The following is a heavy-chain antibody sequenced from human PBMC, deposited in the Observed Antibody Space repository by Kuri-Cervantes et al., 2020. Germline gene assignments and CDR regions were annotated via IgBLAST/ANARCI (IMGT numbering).Heavy chain of an antibody. J-gene: IGHJ3*01. V-gene: IGHV4-39*01. CDR3: ARLAIVGYSFDL. D-gene: IGHD2-8*01. CDR1: GGSISSSSYY. Sequence: GSLRLSCTVSGGSISSSSYYWGWIRQPPGKGLEWIGNIYYSGSTYYNPSLKSRVTISVDRSKTQLSLMLGSVTAADTAVYYCARLAIVGYSFDLWGLGTMVTVSS. CDR2: IYYSGST.